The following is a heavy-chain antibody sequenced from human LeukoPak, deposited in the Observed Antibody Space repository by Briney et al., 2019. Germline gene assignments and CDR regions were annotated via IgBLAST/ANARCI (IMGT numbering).Heavy chain of an antibody. CDR2: ISSSGSTI. CDR1: GFTLSSYE. CDR3: TRAGSSGWYWDY. J-gene: IGHJ4*02. D-gene: IGHD6-19*01. Sequence: PGGSLRLSCAASGFTLSSYEMNWVRQAPRKRLEWVSYISSSGSTIYYADSVKGRFTISRDNANNSLYLQMNSLRADDTVVYYCTRAGSSGWYWDYWGQGTLVTVSS. V-gene: IGHV3-48*03.